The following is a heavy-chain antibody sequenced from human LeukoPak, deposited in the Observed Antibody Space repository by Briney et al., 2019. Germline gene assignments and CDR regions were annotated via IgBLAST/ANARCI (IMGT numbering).Heavy chain of an antibody. Sequence: GESLKISCKGSGYSFTSYWISWVRQMPGKGLEWMGRIDPSDSYTNYSPSFQGQVTISADRSISTAYLQWSSLKASDTAMYYCARRRWTDYGMDVWGQGTTVTVSS. V-gene: IGHV5-10-1*04. CDR1: GYSFTSYW. D-gene: IGHD3/OR15-3a*01. CDR3: ARRRWTDYGMDV. CDR2: IDPSDSYT. J-gene: IGHJ6*02.